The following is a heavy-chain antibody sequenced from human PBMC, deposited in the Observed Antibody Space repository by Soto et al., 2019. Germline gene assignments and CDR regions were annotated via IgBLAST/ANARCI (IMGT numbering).Heavy chain of an antibody. CDR1: GCTYSSYG. V-gene: IGHV3-23*01. CDR3: AKDPRYRDKTVVEGDDGLAP. CDR2: ITGSGGST. D-gene: IGHD3-9*01. J-gene: IGHJ5*02. Sequence: LRRSGAACGCTYSSYGMSSFHQAPGKGLEWVSAITGSGGSTFYADSVKGRFTISRDNFKSTLYLQMNSLRADDTAVYYCAKDPRYRDKTVVEGDDGLAPWGQGTLVTVSS.